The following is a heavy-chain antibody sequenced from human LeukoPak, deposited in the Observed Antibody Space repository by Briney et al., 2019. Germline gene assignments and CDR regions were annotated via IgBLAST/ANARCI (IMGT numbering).Heavy chain of an antibody. V-gene: IGHV3-30*04. J-gene: IGHJ2*01. D-gene: IGHD2-21*02. CDR2: ISSDGDNK. CDR3: ARDPVVVMTEADWHFDL. Sequence: QSGGSLRLSCAASGFIIPSYALHWVRQAPGKGLECVAVISSDGDNKYYADSVKGRFTISRDNSKNTLYVQMNSLRTEDTAVYYCARDPVVVMTEADWHFDLWGRGTPVTVSS. CDR1: GFIIPSYA.